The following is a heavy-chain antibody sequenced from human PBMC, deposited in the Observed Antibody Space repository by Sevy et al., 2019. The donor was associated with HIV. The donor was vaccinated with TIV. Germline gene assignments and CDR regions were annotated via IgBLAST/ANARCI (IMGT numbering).Heavy chain of an antibody. CDR3: AGDQEFNYDSGSRSDGYNWFDP. D-gene: IGHD3-10*01. CDR2: ISAYNGNT. V-gene: IGHV1-18*01. Sequence: ASVKVSCKASGYTFTSYGISWVRQAPGQGLEWMGWISAYNGNTIYAQKLQDRVTMTTDTSTSTAYMELRSLRSDDTDVYYCAGDQEFNYDSGSRSDGYNWFDPWGQGTLVTVSS. J-gene: IGHJ5*02. CDR1: GYTFTSYG.